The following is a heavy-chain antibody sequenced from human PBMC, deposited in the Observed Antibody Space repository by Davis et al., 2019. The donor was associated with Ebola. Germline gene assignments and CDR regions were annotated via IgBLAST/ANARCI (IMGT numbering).Heavy chain of an antibody. Sequence: PAGSLTLSCAASRFTFSSYAMHWVRQAPGKGLEWVAVISYDGSNKYYADSVKGRFTISRDNSKSTLSLQMDSLRAEDTAVYYCARSIGTYLGGADYWGQGTLVTVSS. V-gene: IGHV3-30-3*01. CDR1: RFTFSSYA. J-gene: IGHJ4*02. CDR3: ARSIGTYLGGADY. CDR2: ISYDGSNK. D-gene: IGHD1-26*01.